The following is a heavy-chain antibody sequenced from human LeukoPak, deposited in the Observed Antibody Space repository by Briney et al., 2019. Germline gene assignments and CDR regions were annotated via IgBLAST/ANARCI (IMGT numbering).Heavy chain of an antibody. CDR3: ARTSRYYYDSSGYYCFDY. Sequence: SETLSLTCTVSGGSISSYYGSWIRQPAGKGLEWIGRIYTSGSTNYNPSLKSRVTISVDTSKNQFSLKLSSVTAADTAVYYCARTSRYYYDSSGYYCFDYWGQGTLVTVSS. V-gene: IGHV4-4*07. CDR2: IYTSGST. D-gene: IGHD3-22*01. J-gene: IGHJ4*02. CDR1: GGSISSYY.